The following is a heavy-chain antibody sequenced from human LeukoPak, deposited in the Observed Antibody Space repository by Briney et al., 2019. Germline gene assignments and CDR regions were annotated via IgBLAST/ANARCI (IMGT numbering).Heavy chain of an antibody. CDR1: GFTFSSYG. V-gene: IGHV3-23*01. Sequence: GGSLRLSCAASGFTFSSYGMSWVRQAPGKGLEWVSYISSSGSTIYYADSVKGRFTISRDNSKNTLYLQMNSLRAEDTAVYYCAKDRRVFDPWGQGTLVTVSS. CDR3: AKDRRVFDP. J-gene: IGHJ5*02. CDR2: ISSSGSTI.